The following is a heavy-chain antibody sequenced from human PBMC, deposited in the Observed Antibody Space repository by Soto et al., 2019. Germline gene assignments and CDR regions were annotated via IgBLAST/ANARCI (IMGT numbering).Heavy chain of an antibody. CDR3: ARTLDGNYYDSRSFDY. V-gene: IGHV3-74*01. CDR1: GFTFSSYW. Sequence: HPGGSLRLSCAASGFTFSSYWMHWVRQVPGKGLMCVSRINSDGSRTRYADSVKGRSTISRDNAKNTLYLQMNSLRAEDTAVYYCARTLDGNYYDSRSFDYWGQGTLVTVSS. D-gene: IGHD3-22*01. J-gene: IGHJ4*02. CDR2: INSDGSRT.